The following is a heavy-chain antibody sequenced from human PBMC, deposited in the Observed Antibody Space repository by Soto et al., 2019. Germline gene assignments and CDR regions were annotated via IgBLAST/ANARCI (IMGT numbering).Heavy chain of an antibody. CDR1: GFTFSSYG. D-gene: IGHD5-18*01. CDR2: ISYDGSNK. Sequence: TGGSLRLSCAASGFTFSSYGMHWVRQAPGKGLEWVAVISYDGSNKYYADSVKGRFTISRDNSKNTLYLQMNSLRAEDTAVYYCAKDLTRIQLWFPSPQQLVQDDYWGQGTLVTVSS. CDR3: AKDLTRIQLWFPSPQQLVQDDY. J-gene: IGHJ4*02. V-gene: IGHV3-30*18.